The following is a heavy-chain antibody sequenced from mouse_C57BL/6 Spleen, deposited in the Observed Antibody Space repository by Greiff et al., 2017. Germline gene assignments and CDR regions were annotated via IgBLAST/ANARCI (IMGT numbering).Heavy chain of an antibody. V-gene: IGHV5-17*01. CDR3: ARNSKLAMDY. Sequence: EVKVEESGGGLVKPGGSLKLSCAASGFTFSDYGMHWVRQAPEKGLEWVAYISSGSSTIYYADTVKGRFTISRDNAKNTLFLQMTSLRSEDTAMYYCARNSKLAMDYWGQGTSVTVSS. D-gene: IGHD2-5*01. CDR2: ISSGSSTI. J-gene: IGHJ4*01. CDR1: GFTFSDYG.